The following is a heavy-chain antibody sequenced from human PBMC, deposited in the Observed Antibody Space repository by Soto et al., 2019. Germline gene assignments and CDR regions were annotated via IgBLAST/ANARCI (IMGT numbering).Heavy chain of an antibody. CDR2: IRQDGSDK. V-gene: IGHV3-7*03. J-gene: IGHJ6*02. CDR3: ARGFYGMDV. Sequence: EVQLVESGGGLVQPGGSLRLSCAASGFPFTSYWMNWVRQAPGKGLEWVAKIRQDGSDKYYVDSEKGRFTISRDNAKNSLYLQMNSLRAEETAVYYCARGFYGMDVWGQGTTVTVSS. CDR1: GFPFTSYW.